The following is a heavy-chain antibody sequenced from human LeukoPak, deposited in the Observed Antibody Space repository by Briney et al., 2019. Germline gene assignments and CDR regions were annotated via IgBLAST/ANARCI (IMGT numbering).Heavy chain of an antibody. CDR3: ARDGPSTTVTTDYFDY. V-gene: IGHV3-48*03. CDR1: GFTFSSYE. D-gene: IGHD4-17*01. Sequence: QPGGSLRLSCAASGFTFSSYEMNWVRQAPGKGLEWVSYISSSGSTIYYADSVKGRFTISRDNAKNSLYLQMNSLRAEDTAVYYCARDGPSTTVTTDYFDYCGQATLVTVSS. J-gene: IGHJ4*02. CDR2: ISSSGSTI.